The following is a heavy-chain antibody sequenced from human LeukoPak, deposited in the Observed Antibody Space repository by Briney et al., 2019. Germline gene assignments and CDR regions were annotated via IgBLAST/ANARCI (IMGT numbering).Heavy chain of an antibody. J-gene: IGHJ4*02. V-gene: IGHV3-23*01. Sequence: GGSLRLSCAASGFSFSSYAMSWVRQAPGKGLEWVSAIGGGSDSTYHADSVKGRFTISRDNSKNTLFLQMNSLRAEDTAVYYCAKASYSNRWPYYFDYWGQGTLVTVSS. D-gene: IGHD6-13*01. CDR1: GFSFSSYA. CDR2: IGGGSDST. CDR3: AKASYSNRWPYYFDY.